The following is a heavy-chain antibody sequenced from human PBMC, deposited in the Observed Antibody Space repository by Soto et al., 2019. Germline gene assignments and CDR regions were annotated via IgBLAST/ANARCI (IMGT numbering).Heavy chain of an antibody. Sequence: PSETLSLTCAVYGGSFSGYYWSWIRQPPGKGLEWIGEINHSGSTNYNPSLKSRVTISVDTSKNQFSLKLSSVTAADTAVYYCARGGDTTSFDPWGQGTLVTVSS. V-gene: IGHV4-34*01. D-gene: IGHD1-1*01. CDR1: GGSFSGYY. CDR2: INHSGST. CDR3: ARGGDTTSFDP. J-gene: IGHJ5*02.